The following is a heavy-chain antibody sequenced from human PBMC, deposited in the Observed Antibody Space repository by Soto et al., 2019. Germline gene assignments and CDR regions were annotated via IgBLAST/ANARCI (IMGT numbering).Heavy chain of an antibody. CDR2: IIPIFGTA. V-gene: IGHV1-69*06. Sequence: GXSVNVSCKASVGTFSSYAISWVRQAPGQGLEWMGGIIPIFGTANYAQKFQGRVTITADKSTSTAYMELSSLRSEDTAVYYCASRLEEDYYYYYGMDAWGQGTTVTVSS. J-gene: IGHJ6*02. CDR3: ASRLEEDYYYYYGMDA. CDR1: VGTFSSYA. D-gene: IGHD1-1*01.